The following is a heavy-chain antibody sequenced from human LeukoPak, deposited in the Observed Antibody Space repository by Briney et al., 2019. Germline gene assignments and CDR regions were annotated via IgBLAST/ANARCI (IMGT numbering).Heavy chain of an antibody. CDR2: TKNDGSEE. J-gene: IGHJ4*02. CDR1: GFTFSSYW. V-gene: IGHV3-7*01. Sequence: HPGGFLRLSCAASGFTFSSYWMRWVRQAPGKGLEGVANTKNDGSEEYYVDSVKGRFTISRDNAKNSLFLQMNSLTVEDTAVYYCARAIRGSAVDTGDRWGQGTLVTVSS. D-gene: IGHD3-10*01. CDR3: ARAIRGSAVDTGDR.